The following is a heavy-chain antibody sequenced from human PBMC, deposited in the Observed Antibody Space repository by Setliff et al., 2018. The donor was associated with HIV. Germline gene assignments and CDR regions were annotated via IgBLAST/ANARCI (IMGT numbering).Heavy chain of an antibody. CDR2: INHSGST. V-gene: IGHV4-39*07. CDR3: AGAVAGYYYYYYYMDV. J-gene: IGHJ6*03. D-gene: IGHD6-19*01. Sequence: SETLSLTCTVSGGSISSSSYYWGWIRQPPGKGLEWIGEINHSGSTNYNPSLKSRVTISVDTSKNQFSLKLSSVTAADTAVYYCAGAVAGYYYYYYYMDVWGKGTTVTVSS. CDR1: GGSISSSSYY.